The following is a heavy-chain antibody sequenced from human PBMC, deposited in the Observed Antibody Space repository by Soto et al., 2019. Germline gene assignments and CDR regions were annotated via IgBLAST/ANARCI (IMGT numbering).Heavy chain of an antibody. Sequence: EVQLVESGGGLVQPGGSLRLSCVVSGLTFSDHYMGWVRQAPGKGLDWVGRIRDRVHSYSTEYAASLKGRFTISRDDSRNSLYLQMNSLKMEDTAVFYCVSLWSVTGSRDYWGRGTLVTVSS. V-gene: IGHV3-72*01. CDR2: IRDRVHSYST. CDR1: GLTFSDHY. D-gene: IGHD1-20*01. CDR3: VSLWSVTGSRDY. J-gene: IGHJ4*02.